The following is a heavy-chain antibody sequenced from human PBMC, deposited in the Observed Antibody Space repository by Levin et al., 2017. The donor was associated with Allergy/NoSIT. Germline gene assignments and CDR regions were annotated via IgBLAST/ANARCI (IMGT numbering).Heavy chain of an antibody. CDR1: AITFSSYA. V-gene: IGHV3-30*18. Sequence: PGGSLRLSCAASAITFSSYAMHWLRQAPGKGLEWVAVISYDGSNRYYADSVQGRLTISRDNSKNTLYLQMNSLRAEDPAVYYCAKDSTPSYYSHRDHLFDYRVQGTVVTVSS. CDR2: ISYDGSNR. J-gene: IGHJ4*02. D-gene: IGHD3-16*01. CDR3: AKDSTPSYYSHRDHLFDY.